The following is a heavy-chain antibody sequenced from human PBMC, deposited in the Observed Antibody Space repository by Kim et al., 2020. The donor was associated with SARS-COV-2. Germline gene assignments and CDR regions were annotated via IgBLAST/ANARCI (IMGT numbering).Heavy chain of an antibody. V-gene: IGHV3-30*04. CDR1: GFTFSSYA. Sequence: GGSLRLSCAASGFTFSSYAMHWVRQAPGKGLEWVAVISYDGSNKYYADSVKGRFTISRDNSKNTLYLQMNSLRAEDTAVYYCARQGGSYYGWCDPCGQGTLVTASS. D-gene: IGHD1-26*01. CDR3: ARQGGSYYGWCDP. CDR2: ISYDGSNK. J-gene: IGHJ5*02.